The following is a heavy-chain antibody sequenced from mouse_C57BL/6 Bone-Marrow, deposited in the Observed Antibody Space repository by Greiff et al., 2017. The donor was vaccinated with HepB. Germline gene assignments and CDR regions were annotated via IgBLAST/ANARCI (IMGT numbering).Heavy chain of an antibody. J-gene: IGHJ3*01. CDR2: ISYDGSN. Sequence: DVQLQESGPGLVKPSQSLSLTCSVTGYSITSGYYWNWVRQFPGNKLEWMGYISYDGSNNYNPSLKNRISITRDTSKNQFFLKLNSVTTEDTATYYCERGTGWFAYWGQGTLVTVAA. V-gene: IGHV3-6*01. CDR3: ERGTGWFAY. D-gene: IGHD4-1*01. CDR1: GYSITSGYY.